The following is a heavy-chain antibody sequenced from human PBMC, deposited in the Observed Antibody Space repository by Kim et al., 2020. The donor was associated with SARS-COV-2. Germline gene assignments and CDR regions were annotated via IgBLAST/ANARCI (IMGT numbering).Heavy chain of an antibody. J-gene: IGHJ3*01. D-gene: IGHD3-3*02. Sequence: SVKGRFTISRDDSKSTAYLQMTSLKTEDTAVYYCTRIQGTPLAFWDAFDVWGQGTMVTVSS. V-gene: IGHV3-73*01. CDR3: TRIQGTPLAFWDAFDV.